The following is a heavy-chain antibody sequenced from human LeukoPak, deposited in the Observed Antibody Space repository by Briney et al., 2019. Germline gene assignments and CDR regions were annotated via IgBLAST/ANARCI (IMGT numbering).Heavy chain of an antibody. CDR1: GYTFTTRA. Sequence: ASVKVSCKASGYTFTTRALHWVRQAPEHSLEWMGWIHPGTGQTRYSEGLRGRVTITRDKSANLVYMELTSLAFEDTAIYYCAKGSGPLVWKPFDIWGQGTLLTVSS. CDR2: IHPGTGQT. J-gene: IGHJ3*02. CDR3: AKGSGPLVWKPFDI. D-gene: IGHD6-19*01. V-gene: IGHV1-3*01.